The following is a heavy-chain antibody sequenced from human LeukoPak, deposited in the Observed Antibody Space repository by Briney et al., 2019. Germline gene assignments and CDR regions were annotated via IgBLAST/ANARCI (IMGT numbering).Heavy chain of an antibody. Sequence: GGSLRLSCAASGFTVSSNYMSWVRQAPGKGLEWVSVIYSGGSTYYADSVKGRFTISRDNSKNTLYLQMNSLRAEDTAVYYCASSNYYDSSGYYYVGHWGQGTLVTVSS. CDR1: GFTVSSNY. CDR2: IYSGGST. D-gene: IGHD3-22*01. J-gene: IGHJ4*02. V-gene: IGHV3-66*01. CDR3: ASSNYYDSSGYYYVGH.